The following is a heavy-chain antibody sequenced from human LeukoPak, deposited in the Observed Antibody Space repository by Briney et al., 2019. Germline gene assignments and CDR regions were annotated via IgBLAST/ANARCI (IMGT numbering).Heavy chain of an antibody. J-gene: IGHJ6*02. CDR3: ARRDYYYYYGMDV. Sequence: SETLSLTCTVSGGSISSYYWSWIRQPPGKGLEWIGYIYYSGSTNYNPSLKSRVTISVDTSKNQFSLKLSSVTAADTAVHYCARRDYYYYYGMDVWGQGTTVTVSS. CDR2: IYYSGST. V-gene: IGHV4-59*01. CDR1: GGSISSYY.